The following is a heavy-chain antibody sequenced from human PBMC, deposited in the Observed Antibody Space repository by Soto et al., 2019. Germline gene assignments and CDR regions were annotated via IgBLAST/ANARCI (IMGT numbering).Heavy chain of an antibody. CDR2: ISGSGGST. J-gene: IGHJ6*02. CDR1: GFTFSSYA. Sequence: SLRLSCAASGFTFSSYAMSWVRQAPGKGLEWVSAISGSGGSTYYADSVKGRFTISRDNSKNTLYLQMNSRRAEDTAVYYCAKVVAGTSYGMGVRGQGTTVTVSS. V-gene: IGHV3-23*01. D-gene: IGHD6-13*01. CDR3: AKVVAGTSYGMGV.